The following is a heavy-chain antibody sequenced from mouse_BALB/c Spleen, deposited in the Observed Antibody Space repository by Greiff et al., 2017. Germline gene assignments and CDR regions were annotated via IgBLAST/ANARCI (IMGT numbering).Heavy chain of an antibody. J-gene: IGHJ2*01. V-gene: IGHV5-4*02. CDR3: ARGPKGYFDY. CDR1: GFTFSDYY. Sequence: DVQLQESGGGLVKPGGSLKLSCAASGFTFSDYYMYWVRQTPEKRLEWVATISDGGSYTYYPDSVKGRFTITRDNAKNNLYLQMSSLKSEDTAMYYCARGPKGYFDYWGQGTTLTVSS. CDR2: ISDGGSYT.